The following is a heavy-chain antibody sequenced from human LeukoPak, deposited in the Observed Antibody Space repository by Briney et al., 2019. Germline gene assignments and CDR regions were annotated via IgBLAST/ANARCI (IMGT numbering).Heavy chain of an antibody. Sequence: GGSLRLSCAASGFTFSSYSMNWVRQAPGKGLEWVPSISSSSSYIYYADSVKGRFTISRDNAKNSLYLQMNSLRAEDTAVYYCARVGSLEWLSLDAFDIWGQGTMVTVSS. V-gene: IGHV3-21*01. CDR3: ARVGSLEWLSLDAFDI. CDR1: GFTFSSYS. D-gene: IGHD3-3*01. CDR2: ISSSSSYI. J-gene: IGHJ3*02.